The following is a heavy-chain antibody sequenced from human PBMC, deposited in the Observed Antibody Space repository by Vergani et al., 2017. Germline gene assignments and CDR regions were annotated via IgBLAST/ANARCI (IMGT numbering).Heavy chain of an antibody. CDR3: ARVMYRDEASTGYRLEGMDI. CDR1: FNSIRNLY. J-gene: IGHJ6*02. Sequence: QVQLQESGPGLVKSSETLSLTCSVSFNSIRNLYCNWIRQPPGKGLEWIGSIHYSENTNYNPSLNSRVTMSVDTSKNQFSLKLRSVTAADTAVYFCARVMYRDEASTGYRLEGMDIWGQGTTVTISS. V-gene: IGHV4-59*11. D-gene: IGHD3-9*01. CDR2: IHYSENT.